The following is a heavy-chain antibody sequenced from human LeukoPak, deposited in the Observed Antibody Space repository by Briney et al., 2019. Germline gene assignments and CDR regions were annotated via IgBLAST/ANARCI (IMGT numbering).Heavy chain of an antibody. CDR1: GLSLTSFA. CDR2: LRGDGET. CDR3: ARASWVSSAYAVR. D-gene: IGHD2-2*01. Sequence: PGRSLRLSCAASGLSLTSFAMSWVRQAPARGPEWVSSLRGDGETFYADSVRGRFTLSRDDSRNTVYLQLNNLRVEDTAIYYCARASWVSSAYAVRWGQGTQVTVS. J-gene: IGHJ4*02. V-gene: IGHV3-23*01.